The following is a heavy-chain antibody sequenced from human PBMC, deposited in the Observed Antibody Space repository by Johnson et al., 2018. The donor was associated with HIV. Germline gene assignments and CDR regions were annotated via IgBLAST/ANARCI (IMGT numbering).Heavy chain of an antibody. CDR1: GFTFSSYA. D-gene: IGHD2-15*01. J-gene: IGHJ3*02. CDR3: AKVGGGGFDI. Sequence: QVHLVESGGGVVQPGRSLRLSCAASGFTFSSYAMHWVRQAPGKGLEWVAVISYDGSNKYYEDSVKGRFTISRDNSKNTLYLQMNGLRADDTAVYYCAKVGGGGFDIWGQGTMVTVCS. V-gene: IGHV3-30*04. CDR2: ISYDGSNK.